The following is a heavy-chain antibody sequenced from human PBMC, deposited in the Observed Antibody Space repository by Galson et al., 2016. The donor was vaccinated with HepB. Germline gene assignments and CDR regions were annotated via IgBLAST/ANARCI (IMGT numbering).Heavy chain of an antibody. Sequence: SVKVSCKASGYTFTGYYIHWVRQAPGQGLEWMGRINPNSGDTNYAQKFRGRVTMTRDTPISTAYMELSGLRSDDTAVYYCAVSTSWLYWGQGTLVTVSS. D-gene: IGHD6-13*01. CDR2: INPNSGDT. V-gene: IGHV1-2*06. J-gene: IGHJ4*02. CDR3: AVSTSWLY. CDR1: GYTFTGYY.